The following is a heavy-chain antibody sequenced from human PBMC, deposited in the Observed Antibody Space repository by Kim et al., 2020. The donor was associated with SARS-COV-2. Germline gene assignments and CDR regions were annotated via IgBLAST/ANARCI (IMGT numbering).Heavy chain of an antibody. Sequence: SETLSLTCTVSGYSISSGYYWGWIRQPPGMGLEWIGSIYHSGSTYYNPSLKSRVTISVDTSKNQFSLKLSSVTAADTAVYYCAREKRSDSTAMVTGRWFDPWGQGTLVTVSS. D-gene: IGHD5-18*01. CDR2: IYHSGST. CDR3: AREKRSDSTAMVTGRWFDP. CDR1: GYSISSGYY. J-gene: IGHJ5*02. V-gene: IGHV4-38-2*02.